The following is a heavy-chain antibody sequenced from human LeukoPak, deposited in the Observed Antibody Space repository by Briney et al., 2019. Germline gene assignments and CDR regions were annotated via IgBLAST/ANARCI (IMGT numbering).Heavy chain of an antibody. J-gene: IGHJ5*02. Sequence: ASVKVSCKPSGYTFTSYAISWVRQAPGQGLEWMGWINPNSGVTKYAQKFQGRVTMSRDTSTNTAYMELSRLRSDDTAVYYCARGTGSSWFDPWGQGTLVTVSS. D-gene: IGHD3-10*01. CDR3: ARGTGSSWFDP. V-gene: IGHV1-2*02. CDR1: GYTFTSYA. CDR2: INPNSGVT.